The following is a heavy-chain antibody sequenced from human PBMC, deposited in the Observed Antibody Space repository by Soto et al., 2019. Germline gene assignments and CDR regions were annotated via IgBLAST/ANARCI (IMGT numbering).Heavy chain of an antibody. J-gene: IGHJ3*02. D-gene: IGHD4-17*01. CDR2: IRGDGSRE. V-gene: IGHV3-7*05. Sequence: DVQLVESGGDLVQPGGSLRLSCAASGFTFGNYWMAWVRQAPGKGLEWVANIRGDGSREYYLDSVRGRFSVSRDNAQESLYLQMTGLRVEDTAVYYCARDVNYGDGTAYYDVFDIWGQGTVLTVSS. CDR1: GFTFGNYW. CDR3: ARDVNYGDGTAYYDVFDI.